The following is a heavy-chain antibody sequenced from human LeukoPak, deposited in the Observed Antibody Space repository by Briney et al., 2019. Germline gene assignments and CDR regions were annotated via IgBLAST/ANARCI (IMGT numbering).Heavy chain of an antibody. J-gene: IGHJ4*02. Sequence: ASVKLSCKASGYTFTGYYMHWVRQAPGQGLEWMGWINPNSGGTNYAQKFQGRVTMTRDTSISTAYMELSRLRSDDTAVYYCARDLSYYDFWSGYLRDYWGQGTLVTVSS. CDR1: GYTFTGYY. D-gene: IGHD3-3*01. V-gene: IGHV1-2*02. CDR2: INPNSGGT. CDR3: ARDLSYYDFWSGYLRDY.